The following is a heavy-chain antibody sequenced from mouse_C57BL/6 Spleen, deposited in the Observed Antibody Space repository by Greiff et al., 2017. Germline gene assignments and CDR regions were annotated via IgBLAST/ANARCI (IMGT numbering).Heavy chain of an antibody. Sequence: EVQLQQSGGGLVKPGGSLKLSCAASGFTFSSYAMSWVRQTPEKRLEWVATISDGGSYTYYPDNVKGRFTISRDNAKNNLYLQMSHLKSEDTAMYYCARSYDGYLLFAYWGQGTLVTVSA. CDR3: ARSYDGYLLFAY. CDR1: GFTFSSYA. CDR2: ISDGGSYT. D-gene: IGHD2-3*01. V-gene: IGHV5-4*01. J-gene: IGHJ3*01.